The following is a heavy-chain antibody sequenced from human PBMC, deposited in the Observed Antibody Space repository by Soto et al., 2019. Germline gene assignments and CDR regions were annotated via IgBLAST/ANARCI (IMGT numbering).Heavy chain of an antibody. CDR3: AKRRGAGGHFDY. CDR1: GFTFTTYA. CDR2: ITANGGRT. V-gene: IGHV3-23*01. Sequence: PGGSLRLSCAASGFTFTTYAMTWVRQAPGKGLEWVSSITANGGRTYYADSVKGRFTISRDSSKNTLYLQMNSLTAEDTAVYFCAKRRGAGGHFDYWGQGALVTVSS. D-gene: IGHD2-15*01. J-gene: IGHJ4*02.